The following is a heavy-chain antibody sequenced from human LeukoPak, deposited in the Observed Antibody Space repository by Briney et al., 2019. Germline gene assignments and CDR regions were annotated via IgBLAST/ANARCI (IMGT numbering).Heavy chain of an antibody. CDR1: GGSFSGYY. V-gene: IGHV4-34*01. J-gene: IGHJ3*02. D-gene: IGHD5-18*01. CDR3: ARGTTRGYSYGLHFDI. Sequence: SETLSLTCAVYGGSFSGYYWSWIRQPPGKGLEWIGEINHSGSTNYNPSLKSRVTISVDTSKNQFSLKLSSVTAADTAVYYCARGTTRGYSYGLHFDIWGRGTMVTVSS. CDR2: INHSGST.